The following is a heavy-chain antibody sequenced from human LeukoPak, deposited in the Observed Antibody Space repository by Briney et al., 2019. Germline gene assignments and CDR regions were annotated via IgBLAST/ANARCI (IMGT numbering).Heavy chain of an antibody. J-gene: IGHJ4*02. D-gene: IGHD3-22*01. CDR1: AYTFTNYY. CDR3: ARGPGDNSGYPQAPDY. Sequence: ASVKVSCKASAYTFTNYYIHWVRQAPGQGLEWMGIISPTSGNTDYARKFQGRITMTRDTSTTTVYMELSGLRSEDTAVYYCARGPGDNSGYPQAPDYWGQGTLVTVSS. CDR2: ISPTSGNT. V-gene: IGHV1-46*01.